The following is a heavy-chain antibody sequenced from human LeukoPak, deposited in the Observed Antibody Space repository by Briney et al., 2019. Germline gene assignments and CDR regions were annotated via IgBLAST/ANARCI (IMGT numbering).Heavy chain of an antibody. CDR3: AKRDSGGYYVRGHAFDI. V-gene: IGHV3-23*01. Sequence: GGSLRLSCAASGFTFSSYATSWVRQAPGKGLEWVSAISGSGGSTYYADSVKGRFTISRDNSKNTLYLQMNSLRAEDTAVFYCAKRDSGGYYVRGHAFDIWGQGTMVTVSS. D-gene: IGHD3-22*01. CDR1: GFTFSSYA. J-gene: IGHJ3*02. CDR2: ISGSGGST.